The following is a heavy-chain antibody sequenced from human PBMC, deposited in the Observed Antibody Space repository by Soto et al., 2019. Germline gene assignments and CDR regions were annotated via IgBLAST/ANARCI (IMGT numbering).Heavy chain of an antibody. J-gene: IGHJ3*02. CDR1: GGSVSSGSYY. CDR2: IYYSGST. V-gene: IGHV4-61*01. CDR3: ARDKVTASYVGAFDI. D-gene: IGHD2-21*02. Sequence: QVQLQESGPGLVKPSETLSLTCTVSGGSVSSGSYYWSWIRQPPGKGLEWIGYIYYSGSTNYNPSLKSRVTISVDTSKNQFALKLSSVTAADTAVYYCARDKVTASYVGAFDIWGQGTMVTVSS.